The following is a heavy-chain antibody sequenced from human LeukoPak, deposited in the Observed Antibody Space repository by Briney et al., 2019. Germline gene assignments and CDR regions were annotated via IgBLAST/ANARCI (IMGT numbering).Heavy chain of an antibody. CDR1: GFSFHKYG. CDR2: IRVDGIDK. CDR3: ARDQDSSGWKYNWFDP. Sequence: GGSLRLSCAASGFSFHKYGMHWVRQAPGKGLEWVAYIRVDGIDKYYADSVKGRFTISRDNSKNTLYLQMNSLRAEDTAVYYCARDQDSSGWKYNWFDPWGQGTLVTVSS. J-gene: IGHJ5*02. V-gene: IGHV3-30*02. D-gene: IGHD6-19*01.